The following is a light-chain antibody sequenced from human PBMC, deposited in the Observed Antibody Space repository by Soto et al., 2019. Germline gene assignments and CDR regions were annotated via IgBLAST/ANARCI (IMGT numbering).Light chain of an antibody. Sequence: EIVLTQSPATLSLSPGERATLSCRASQSVSNSLTWFQQKPGQAPRLLIYDASHRATDIPARFSGSGSGTDFTLTISSLEPEDFAVYYCQQRRNWPRTFGQGTKLEIK. V-gene: IGKV3-11*01. CDR3: QQRRNWPRT. J-gene: IGKJ2*01. CDR1: QSVSNS. CDR2: DAS.